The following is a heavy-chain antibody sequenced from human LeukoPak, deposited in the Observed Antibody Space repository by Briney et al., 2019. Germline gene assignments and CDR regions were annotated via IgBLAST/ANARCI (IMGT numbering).Heavy chain of an antibody. D-gene: IGHD5-18*01. CDR3: AREPNSYDYDYHYYYMDV. CDR1: GGSISSRSYY. V-gene: IGHV4-39*02. J-gene: IGHJ6*03. CDR2: LYYSGST. Sequence: SETLSLTCTVSGGSISSRSYYWGWIRQPPGKGLEWIGSLYYSGSTYYNPSLKSRVTISVDTSKNQFSLKLSYVTAADTAVYYCAREPNSYDYDYHYYYMDVWGKGTTVTVS.